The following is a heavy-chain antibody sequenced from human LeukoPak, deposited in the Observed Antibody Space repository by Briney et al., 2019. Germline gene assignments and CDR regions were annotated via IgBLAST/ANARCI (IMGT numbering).Heavy chain of an antibody. CDR2: IIPILGIA. V-gene: IGHV1-69*04. D-gene: IGHD3-9*01. Sequence: ASVKVSCKASGGTFSSYAISWVRQAPGQGLEWMGRIIPILGIANYAQKFQGRVTTTADKSTSTAYMELSSLRSEDTAVYYCARDHYYDILTGPRGYYYYGMDVWGQGTTVTVSS. CDR3: ARDHYYDILTGPRGYYYYGMDV. J-gene: IGHJ6*02. CDR1: GGTFSSYA.